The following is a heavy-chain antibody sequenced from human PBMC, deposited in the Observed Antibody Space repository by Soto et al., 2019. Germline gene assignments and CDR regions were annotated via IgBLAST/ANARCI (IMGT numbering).Heavy chain of an antibody. J-gene: IGHJ5*02. Sequence: QVQLVQSGAEVKKPGASVKVSCKASGYTFTSYGISWVRQAPGQGLEWMGWISAYNGNTNYAQKLQGRVTMTTDTAPSTAYMELRSLRSDDTAVYYCARAPMVRREPRDNWFDPWGQGTLVTVSS. CDR3: ARAPMVRREPRDNWFDP. CDR2: ISAYNGNT. CDR1: GYTFTSYG. V-gene: IGHV1-18*01. D-gene: IGHD3-10*01.